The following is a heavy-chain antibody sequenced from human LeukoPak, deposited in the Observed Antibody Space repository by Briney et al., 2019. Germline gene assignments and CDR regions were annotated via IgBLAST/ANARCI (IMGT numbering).Heavy chain of an antibody. V-gene: IGHV4-34*01. Sequence: PSETLSLTCAVYGGSFSGYYWSWIRQPPGKGLEWIGEINHSGSTNYNPSLKSRVTISVDTSKNQFSLKLSSVTAADTAVYYCVRHWYLRYWFDPWGQGTLVTVSS. D-gene: IGHD2-15*01. CDR3: VRHWYLRYWFDP. CDR2: INHSGST. CDR1: GGSFSGYY. J-gene: IGHJ5*02.